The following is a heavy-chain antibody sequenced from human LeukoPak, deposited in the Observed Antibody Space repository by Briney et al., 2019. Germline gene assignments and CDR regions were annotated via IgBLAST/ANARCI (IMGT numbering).Heavy chain of an antibody. CDR1: GITFSSYA. CDR2: ISGSGDST. J-gene: IGHJ3*01. D-gene: IGHD3-3*01. Sequence: GGSLRLSCAAAGITFSSYALSWVRQAPGKGLEWVSAISGSGDSTYYADSVKGRFTISRDNSKNTVSLQMNSLGAEDTAVYYCATFRFLGTWGQGTMVTVSP. CDR3: ATFRFLGT. V-gene: IGHV3-23*01.